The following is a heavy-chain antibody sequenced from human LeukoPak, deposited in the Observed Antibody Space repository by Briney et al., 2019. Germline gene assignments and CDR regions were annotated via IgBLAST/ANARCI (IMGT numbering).Heavy chain of an antibody. J-gene: IGHJ4*02. CDR1: GGSISSSNYY. CDR3: ARNPSRVDTAMVMGY. V-gene: IGHV4-39*01. CDR2: IHSSGNT. D-gene: IGHD5-18*01. Sequence: PSETLSLTCTVSGGSISSSNYYWGWIRQSPGKGLEWIGSIHSSGNTYNNPALKSRVTMSVDTPNNQFSLRLSSVTAADTAVYYCARNPSRVDTAMVMGYWGQGTLVTVSS.